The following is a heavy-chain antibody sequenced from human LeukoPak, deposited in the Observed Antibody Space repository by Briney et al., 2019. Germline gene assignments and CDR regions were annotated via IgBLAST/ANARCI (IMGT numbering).Heavy chain of an antibody. D-gene: IGHD3-22*01. Sequence: SETLSLTCTVSGGSISTYYWSWIRQPAGKGLEWIGRIYTSGSTNYNPSLKSRVTMSVDTSKNQFSLKLSSVTAADTAIYFCARGRNYDHAFDIWGQGTMVTVSS. V-gene: IGHV4-4*07. CDR1: GGSISTYY. J-gene: IGHJ3*02. CDR2: IYTSGST. CDR3: ARGRNYDHAFDI.